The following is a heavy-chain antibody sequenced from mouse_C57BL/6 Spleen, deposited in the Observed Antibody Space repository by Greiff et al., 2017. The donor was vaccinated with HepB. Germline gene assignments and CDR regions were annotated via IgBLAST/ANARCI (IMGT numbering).Heavy chain of an antibody. J-gene: IGHJ3*01. Sequence: QVQLQQSGAELVRPGSSVKLSCKASGYTFTSYWMDWVKQRPGQGLEWIGNIYPSDSETHYNQKFKDKATLTVDKSSSTAYMQLSSLTSEDSAVYYCARSMTGTVFAYWGQGTLVTVSA. D-gene: IGHD4-1*01. CDR3: ARSMTGTVFAY. V-gene: IGHV1-61*01. CDR2: IYPSDSET. CDR1: GYTFTSYW.